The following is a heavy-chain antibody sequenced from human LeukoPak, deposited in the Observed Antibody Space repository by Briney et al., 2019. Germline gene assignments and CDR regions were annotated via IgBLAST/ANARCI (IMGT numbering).Heavy chain of an antibody. J-gene: IGHJ4*02. CDR1: GFTFSSYA. CDR3: ANKYSSGWYYFDY. D-gene: IGHD6-19*01. Sequence: PAGSLRLSCAASGFTFSSYAMSWVRQAPGKGLEWVSAISGSGGSTYYADSVKGRFTISRDNSKNTLYLQMNSLRAEDTAVYYCANKYSSGWYYFDYWGQGTLVTVSS. CDR2: ISGSGGST. V-gene: IGHV3-23*01.